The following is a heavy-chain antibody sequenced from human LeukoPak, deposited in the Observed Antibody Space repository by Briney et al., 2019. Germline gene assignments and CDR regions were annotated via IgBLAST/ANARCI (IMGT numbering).Heavy chain of an antibody. CDR2: IYTSGST. V-gene: IGHV4-4*07. CDR1: GGSISSYY. CDR3: AREGSGYSLFDY. D-gene: IGHD3-22*01. J-gene: IGHJ4*02. Sequence: KPSETLSLTCTVSGGSISSYYWSWIRQPAGKGLKWIGRIYTSGSTNYNPSLKSRVTMSVDTSKNQFSLKLSSVTAADTAVYYCAREGSGYSLFDYWGQGTLVTVSS.